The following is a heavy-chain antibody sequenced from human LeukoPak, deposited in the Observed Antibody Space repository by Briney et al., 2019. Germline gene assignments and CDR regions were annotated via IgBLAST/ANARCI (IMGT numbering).Heavy chain of an antibody. CDR3: ARHFPSSGWYFNFDY. CDR1: TYSISSGYY. J-gene: IGHJ4*02. D-gene: IGHD6-19*01. CDR2: IYHNGNT. Sequence: SETLSLTCTVSTYSISSGYYWGWIRQPPGKGLEWIGNIYHNGNTYYNPSLKSRVTISVDTSKKQFSLKLSSVTAADTAVYYCARHFPSSGWYFNFDYWGQGTLVTVSS. V-gene: IGHV4-38-2*02.